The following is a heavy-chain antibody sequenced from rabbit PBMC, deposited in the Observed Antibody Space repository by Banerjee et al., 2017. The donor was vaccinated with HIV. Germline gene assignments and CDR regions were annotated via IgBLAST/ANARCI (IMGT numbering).Heavy chain of an antibody. D-gene: IGHD1-1*01. V-gene: IGHV1S7*01. J-gene: IGHJ6*01. CDR1: GLDFSTYS. CDR2: IDPVFGGT. Sequence: QLVESGGGLVQPGGSLKLSCKASGLDFSTYSMNWVRQAPGKGLEWIGYIDPVFGGTYYASWVNGRFTISSHNAQNTLYLQLNSLTAADTATYFCARDIYAHTSGYGPLFVLWGPGTLVTVS. CDR3: ARDIYAHTSGYGPLFVL.